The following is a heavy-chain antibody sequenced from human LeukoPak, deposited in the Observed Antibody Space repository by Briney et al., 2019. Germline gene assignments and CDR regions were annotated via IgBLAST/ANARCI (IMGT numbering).Heavy chain of an antibody. D-gene: IGHD3-9*01. Sequence: GGSLRLSCAASGFTFSSYEMNWVRQAPGKGLEWVSYISSSGSTIYYADSVKGRFTISRDNAKNSLYLQMNSLRAEDTAVYYCARNGDYDTLTGYYVSVFDYRGQGTLVTVSS. CDR1: GFTFSSYE. CDR3: ARNGDYDTLTGYYVSVFDY. CDR2: ISSSGSTI. J-gene: IGHJ4*02. V-gene: IGHV3-48*03.